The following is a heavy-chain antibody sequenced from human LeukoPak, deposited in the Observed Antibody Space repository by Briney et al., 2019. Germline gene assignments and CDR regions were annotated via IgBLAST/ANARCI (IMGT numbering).Heavy chain of an antibody. Sequence: GGSLRLSCAAFGFTFSSYEMNWIRQAPGKGLEWVAVIWFDGSNKYYADSVKGRFTISRDNSKNTLYLQMNSLRAEDTAVYYCARDRDWGCSYCSYWGQGTLVTVSS. CDR3: ARDRDWGCSYCSY. CDR2: IWFDGSNK. J-gene: IGHJ4*02. D-gene: IGHD7-27*01. V-gene: IGHV3-33*08. CDR1: GFTFSSYE.